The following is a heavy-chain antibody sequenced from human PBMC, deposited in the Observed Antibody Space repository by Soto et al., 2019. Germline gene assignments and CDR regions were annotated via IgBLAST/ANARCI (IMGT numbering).Heavy chain of an antibody. J-gene: IGHJ6*01. D-gene: IGHD3-10*01. CDR3: AILSYYYGLGYYFSGMDV. V-gene: IGHV5-10-1*01. Sequence: KGLEWMGRIDPSDSYTNYSPSFQGHVTISADKSISTAYLQWSSLKASDTAMYYCAILSYYYGLGYYFSGMDVRRQGTTVTV. CDR2: IDPSDSYT.